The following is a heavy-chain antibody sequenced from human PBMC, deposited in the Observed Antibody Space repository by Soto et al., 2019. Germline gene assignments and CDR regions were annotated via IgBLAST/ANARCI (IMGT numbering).Heavy chain of an antibody. D-gene: IGHD3-3*01. J-gene: IGHJ4*02. Sequence: GESLRLSCAASGFTFRSYAMSWVRQAPGKGLEWVSAISGSGGSTYYADSVKGRFTISRDNSKNTLYLQMNSLRAEDTAVYYCAKDLVSYYDFWSGYFFPDYWGQGTLVTVSS. V-gene: IGHV3-23*01. CDR1: GFTFRSYA. CDR3: AKDLVSYYDFWSGYFFPDY. CDR2: ISGSGGST.